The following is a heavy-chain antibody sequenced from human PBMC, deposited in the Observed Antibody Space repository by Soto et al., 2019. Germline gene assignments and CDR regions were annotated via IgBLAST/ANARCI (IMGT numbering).Heavy chain of an antibody. V-gene: IGHV3-74*01. CDR1: GFTLRNYY. Sequence: EVQLVESGGALVQPGGSLRLSCVVSGFTLRNYYMHWARQAPGKGLVWVSHINGDGSTTDYADSVKGRFTISRDNDKNTLYLQMNSLRAEDTAVYYCARGGVPAALDIWGEGTMVPVSS. CDR3: ARGGVPAALDI. J-gene: IGHJ3*02. CDR2: INGDGSTT. D-gene: IGHD3-10*01.